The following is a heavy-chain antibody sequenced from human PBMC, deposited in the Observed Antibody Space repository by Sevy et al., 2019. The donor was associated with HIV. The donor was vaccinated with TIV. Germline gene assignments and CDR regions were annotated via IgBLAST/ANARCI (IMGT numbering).Heavy chain of an antibody. D-gene: IGHD3-22*01. V-gene: IGHV1-24*01. CDR1: GYTLTKLG. CDR2: FEPEDGET. CDR3: ATTKDYYESSGSPFDY. J-gene: IGHJ4*02. Sequence: ASVKVSCKVSGYTLTKLGMHWVRQAPGKGLEWMGSFEPEDGETIYAQKFQGRLTMTEDTSTDTAYMDLSSLRSEDTAVYFCATTKDYYESSGSPFDYWGQGTVVTVSS.